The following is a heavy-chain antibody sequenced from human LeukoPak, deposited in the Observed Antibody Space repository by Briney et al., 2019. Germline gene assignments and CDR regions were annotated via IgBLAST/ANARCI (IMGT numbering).Heavy chain of an antibody. V-gene: IGHV3-21*01. D-gene: IGHD1-26*01. CDR2: ISSSSSYI. CDR1: GFPFSSFS. CDR3: ARGRGIVGAIDY. J-gene: IGHJ4*02. Sequence: GGSLRLSCAASGFPFSSFSMTWVRQAPGKGLEWASSISSSSSYIYYADSVKGRFTISRDNAKNSLYLQMNSLRAEDTAVYYCARGRGIVGAIDYWGQGTLVTVSS.